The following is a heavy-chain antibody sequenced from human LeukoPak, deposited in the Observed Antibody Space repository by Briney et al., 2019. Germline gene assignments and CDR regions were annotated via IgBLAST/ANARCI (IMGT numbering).Heavy chain of an antibody. CDR3: ARVQSYGGNDY. Sequence: SETLSLTCTVSGYSISSGYYWGWIRQPPGKGLEWIGSIYHSGSTYYNPSLKSRVTISVDTSKSQFSLKLSSVTAADTAVYYCARVQSYGGNDYWGQGTLVTVSS. CDR1: GYSISSGYY. CDR2: IYHSGST. J-gene: IGHJ4*02. D-gene: IGHD4-23*01. V-gene: IGHV4-38-2*02.